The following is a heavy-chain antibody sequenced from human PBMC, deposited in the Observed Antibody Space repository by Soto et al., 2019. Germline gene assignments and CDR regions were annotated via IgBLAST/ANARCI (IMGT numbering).Heavy chain of an antibody. CDR3: ERGVAGSGFDL. CDR1: GDSVSSNTAA. Sequence: SQTLSLTCAISGDSVSSNTAAWNWIRSSPSRGLEWLGRTYYRSNWRHDYAVSVKSRITVNPDTSKNHFSLQLNPVTPDDTAVYYCERGVAGSGFDLWGQGNLVTVSS. V-gene: IGHV6-1*01. CDR2: TYYRSNWRH. D-gene: IGHD6-19*01. J-gene: IGHJ4*02.